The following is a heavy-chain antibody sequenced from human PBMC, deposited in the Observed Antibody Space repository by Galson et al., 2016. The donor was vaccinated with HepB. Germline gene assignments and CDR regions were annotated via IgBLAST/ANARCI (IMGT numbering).Heavy chain of an antibody. V-gene: IGHV3-73*01. CDR1: GFTFSDST. J-gene: IGHJ5*01. CDR2: IGSTSNSDAT. D-gene: IGHD2-15*01. Sequence: SLRLSCAASGFTFSDSTMHWVRQASGKGLEWVGRIGSTSNSDATVYGASVKGRFTISRDDSKNTAYLQMNSLKTEDTAVYYCTRQISAVYCRGGSCYRGGSSWFDSWGQGTLVTVSS. CDR3: TRQISAVYCRGGSCYRGGSSWFDS.